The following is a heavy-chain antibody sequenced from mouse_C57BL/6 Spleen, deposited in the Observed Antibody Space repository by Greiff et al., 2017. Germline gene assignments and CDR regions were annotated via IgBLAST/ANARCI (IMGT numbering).Heavy chain of an antibody. CDR3: ARHHDGYYVDAMDY. CDR1: GFTFSDYY. Sequence: EVKLQESGGGLVQPGGSLKLSCAASGFTFSDYYMYWVRQTPEKRLEWVAYISNGGGSTYYPDTVKGRFTISRDNAKNTLYLQMSRLKSEDTAMYYCARHHDGYYVDAMDYWGQGTSVTVSS. V-gene: IGHV5-12*01. J-gene: IGHJ4*01. CDR2: ISNGGGST. D-gene: IGHD2-3*01.